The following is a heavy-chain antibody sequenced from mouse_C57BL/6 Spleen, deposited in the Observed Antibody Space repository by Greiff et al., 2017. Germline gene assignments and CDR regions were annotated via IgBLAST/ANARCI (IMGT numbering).Heavy chain of an antibody. V-gene: IGHV1-81*01. CDR2: IYPRSGNT. CDR1: GYTFTSYG. D-gene: IGHD1-1*01. Sequence: QVQLQQSGAELARPGASVKLSCKASGYTFTSYGIRWVKQRTGQGLEWIGEIYPRSGNTYYNQKFKGKATLTADKSSSTAYMELRSLTSEDSAVYVCASCYYCSSGEAWFAYWGQGTLVTVSA. J-gene: IGHJ3*01. CDR3: ASCYYCSSGEAWFAY.